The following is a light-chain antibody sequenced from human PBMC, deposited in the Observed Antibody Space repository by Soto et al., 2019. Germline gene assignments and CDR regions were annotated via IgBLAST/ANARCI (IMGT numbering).Light chain of an antibody. V-gene: IGKV3-11*01. Sequence: EIVLIQYQATLSLSPGERATLSCRASQSVSSNLAWYQQNPGQAPRLLIFDASNRATGIPARFSGSGSGTDFTLTISSLEPEDFAVYYCQQHSNWPLTFGGGTKVDIK. CDR2: DAS. J-gene: IGKJ4*01. CDR3: QQHSNWPLT. CDR1: QSVSSN.